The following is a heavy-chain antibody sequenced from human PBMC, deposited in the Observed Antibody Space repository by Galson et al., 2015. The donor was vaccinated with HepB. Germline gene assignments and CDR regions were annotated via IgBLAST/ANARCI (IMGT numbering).Heavy chain of an antibody. Sequence: SLRLSCAASGFTFSSYAMHWVRQAPGKGLEWVAVISYDGSNKYYADSVKGRFTISRDNPKNTLYLQMNSLRAEDTAVYYCARDRVVVPAAPGYWGQGTLVTVSS. D-gene: IGHD2-2*01. CDR2: ISYDGSNK. CDR1: GFTFSSYA. V-gene: IGHV3-30-3*01. J-gene: IGHJ4*02. CDR3: ARDRVVVPAAPGY.